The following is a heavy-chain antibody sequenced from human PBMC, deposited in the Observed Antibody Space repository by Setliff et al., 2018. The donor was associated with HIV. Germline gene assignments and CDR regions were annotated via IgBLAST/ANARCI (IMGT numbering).Heavy chain of an antibody. V-gene: IGHV3-7*03. D-gene: IGHD2-2*01. J-gene: IGHJ6*02. CDR3: AKVPLFVVVPAALGGMDV. CDR2: ISPDGSAT. CDR1: GFTFSSAW. Sequence: GGSLRLSCAASGFTFSSAWMGWVRQAPAKGLEWVANISPDGSATYYVDSVKGRFTISRDNSWDTVDLQMNTLRAEDTAVYYCAKVPLFVVVPAALGGMDVWGQGTTVTVSS.